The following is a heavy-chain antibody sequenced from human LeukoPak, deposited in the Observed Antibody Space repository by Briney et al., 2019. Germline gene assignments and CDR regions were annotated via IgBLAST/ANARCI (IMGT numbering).Heavy chain of an antibody. V-gene: IGHV4-4*07. CDR3: ARGHYDFWSGDYFDY. D-gene: IGHD3-3*01. CDR1: GGSISSYY. J-gene: IGHJ4*02. Sequence: SETLSLTCTVSGGSISSYYWSWIRQPAGKGLEWIGRIYTSGSTNYNPSLKSRVTMSVDTSENQFSLKLSSVTAADTAVYYCARGHYDFWSGDYFDYWGQGTLVTVSS. CDR2: IYTSGST.